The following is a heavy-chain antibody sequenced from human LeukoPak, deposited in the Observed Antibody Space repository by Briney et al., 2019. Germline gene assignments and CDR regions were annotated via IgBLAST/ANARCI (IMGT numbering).Heavy chain of an antibody. J-gene: IGHJ4*02. D-gene: IGHD3-22*01. CDR3: ATTSYYDSSGYYPDY. CDR2: ISSSSTTI. Sequence: GGSLRLSCAASGFTVSYAWMSWVRQAPGKGLEWVSYISSSSTTIFYADSVKGRFTISRDNAKNSLYLQMNSLRHEDTAVYYCATTSYYDSSGYYPDYWGQGTLVTVSS. CDR1: GFTVSYAW. V-gene: IGHV3-48*02.